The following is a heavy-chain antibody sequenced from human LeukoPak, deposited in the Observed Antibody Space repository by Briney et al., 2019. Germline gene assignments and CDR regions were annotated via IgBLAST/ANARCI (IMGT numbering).Heavy chain of an antibody. Sequence: SETLSLTCTVSGGSISSSSYYWGWIRQPPGKGLEWIGSIYCSGSTYYNPSLKSRVTISVDTSKNQFSLKLSSVTAADTAVYYCARASITIFGVVIQGGDYFDYWGQGTLVTVSS. CDR2: IYCSGST. CDR1: GGSISSSSYY. J-gene: IGHJ4*02. V-gene: IGHV4-39*07. D-gene: IGHD3-3*01. CDR3: ARASITIFGVVIQGGDYFDY.